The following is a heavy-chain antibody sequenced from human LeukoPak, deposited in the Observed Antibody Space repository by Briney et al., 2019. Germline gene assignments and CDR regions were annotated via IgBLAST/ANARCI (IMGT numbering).Heavy chain of an antibody. CDR2: IRRKANSYAT. D-gene: IGHD4-17*01. Sequence: GGSLRLSCAASGFSFSGSSMHWVRQASGKGLEWVGRIRRKANSYATAYAASVKGRFTISRDDSKNTAYLQMNSLKTEDTAVYYCTRRNDYGDYGDAFDIWGQGAMVTVSS. CDR1: GFSFSGSS. V-gene: IGHV3-73*01. J-gene: IGHJ3*02. CDR3: TRRNDYGDYGDAFDI.